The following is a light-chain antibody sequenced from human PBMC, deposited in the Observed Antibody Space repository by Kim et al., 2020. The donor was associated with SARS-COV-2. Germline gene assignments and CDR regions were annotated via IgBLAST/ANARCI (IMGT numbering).Light chain of an antibody. J-gene: IGLJ2*01. CDR2: QDS. CDR3: QAWDSSTVV. CDR1: KLGDKY. V-gene: IGLV3-1*01. Sequence: SYELTQPPSVSVSPGQTASITCSGDKLGDKYACWYQQKPGQSPVLVIYQDSKRPSGIPERFSGSNSGNTATLTISGTQATDEAVYYCQAWDSSTVVFGGG.